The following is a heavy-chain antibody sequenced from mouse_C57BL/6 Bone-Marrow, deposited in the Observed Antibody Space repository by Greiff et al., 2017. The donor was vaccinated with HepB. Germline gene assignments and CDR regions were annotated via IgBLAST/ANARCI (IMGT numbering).Heavy chain of an antibody. CDR2: IYPRSGNT. Sequence: QVQLKQSGAELARPGASVKLSCKASGYTFTSYGISWVKQRTGQGLEWIGEIYPRSGNTYYNEKFKGKATLTADKSSSTAYMELRSLTSEDSAVYFCARFTVPAMDYWGQGTSVTVSS. V-gene: IGHV1-81*01. D-gene: IGHD1-1*01. CDR3: ARFTVPAMDY. J-gene: IGHJ4*01. CDR1: GYTFTSYG.